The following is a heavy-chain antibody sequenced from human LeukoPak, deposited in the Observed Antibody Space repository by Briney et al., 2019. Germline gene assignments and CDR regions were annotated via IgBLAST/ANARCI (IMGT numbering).Heavy chain of an antibody. Sequence: GGSLRLSCAASGFTFSSYSMNWVRQAPGKGLEWVSSISSSSSYIYYADSVKGRFTISRDNAENSLYLQMNSLRAEDTAVYYCARDGVSTMVRGVIPSPLHWYFDLWGRGTLVTVSS. CDR3: ARDGVSTMVRGVIPSPLHWYFDL. D-gene: IGHD3-10*01. CDR1: GFTFSSYS. CDR2: ISSSSSYI. J-gene: IGHJ2*01. V-gene: IGHV3-21*01.